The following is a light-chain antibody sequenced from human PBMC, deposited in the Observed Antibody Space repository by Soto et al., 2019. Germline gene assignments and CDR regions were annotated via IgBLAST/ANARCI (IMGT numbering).Light chain of an antibody. CDR3: SSYAGSYIYV. CDR1: SSDVGGYNS. CDR2: DVN. J-gene: IGLJ1*01. Sequence: QPVLTQPASVSGSPGQSITISCTGTSSDVGGYNSVSWYQQHPGKAPKLMIYDVNKRPSGVPDRFSGSKSGNTASLTISGLQAEDEADYYCSSYAGSYIYVFATGTKLTVL. V-gene: IGLV2-11*01.